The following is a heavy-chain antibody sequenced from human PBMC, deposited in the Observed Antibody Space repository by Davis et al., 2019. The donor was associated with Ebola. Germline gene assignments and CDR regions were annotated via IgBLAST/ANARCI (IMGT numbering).Heavy chain of an antibody. J-gene: IGHJ4*02. V-gene: IGHV3-33*06. Sequence: PGGSLRLSCAASGFTLSGYDMNWVRQAPGKGLQWVAVIWDDGSNKYYADSVKGRFTISRDNSKNALFLQMNSLRAEDTAIYYCAKDLGTSGILDYWGQGTLVTVSS. CDR3: AKDLGTSGILDY. CDR2: IWDDGSNK. D-gene: IGHD1-1*01. CDR1: GFTLSGYD.